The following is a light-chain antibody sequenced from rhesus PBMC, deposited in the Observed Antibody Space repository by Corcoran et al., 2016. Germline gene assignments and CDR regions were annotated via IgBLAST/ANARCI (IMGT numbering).Light chain of an antibody. Sequence: DIQMTQSPSSLSASVGDTVTINCRASQSISSWLAWYQQKPGKAPNLLFYKGSSLQSGVPSRSSVSGSGTDFTLTISSLQSEDFATYYCPQYSRSPRTFGQGTKVEIK. V-gene: IGKV1-22*01. CDR3: PQYSRSPRT. J-gene: IGKJ1*01. CDR2: KGS. CDR1: QSISSW.